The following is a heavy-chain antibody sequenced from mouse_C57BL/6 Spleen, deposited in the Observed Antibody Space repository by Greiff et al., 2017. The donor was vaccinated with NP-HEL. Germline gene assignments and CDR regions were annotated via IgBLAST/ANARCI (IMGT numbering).Heavy chain of an antibody. CDR3: AKGDDVYYVDYAMDY. CDR2: IRSGSSTI. V-gene: IGHV5-17*01. CDR1: GFTFSDYG. Sequence: EVQGVESGGGLVKPGGSLKLSCAASGFTFSDYGMHWVRQAPEKGLEWVAYIRSGSSTIYYADTVKGRFTISRDNAKNTLFLQMTSLRSEDTAMYYCAKGDDVYYVDYAMDYWGQGTSVTVSS. D-gene: IGHD2-3*01. J-gene: IGHJ4*01.